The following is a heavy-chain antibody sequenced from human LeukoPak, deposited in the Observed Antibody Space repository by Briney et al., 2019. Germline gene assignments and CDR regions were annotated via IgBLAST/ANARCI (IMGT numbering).Heavy chain of an antibody. CDR3: ARDRRIAAGTTTIPQY. Sequence: GGSLRLSCAASGFTFSSYGMHWVRQAPGKGLEWVAVISYDGSNKYYADSVKGRFTISRDNSKNTLYLQMSSLRSEDTAVYYCARDRRIAAGTTTIPQYWGQGTLVTVSS. J-gene: IGHJ4*02. V-gene: IGHV3-30*03. D-gene: IGHD6-13*01. CDR1: GFTFSSYG. CDR2: ISYDGSNK.